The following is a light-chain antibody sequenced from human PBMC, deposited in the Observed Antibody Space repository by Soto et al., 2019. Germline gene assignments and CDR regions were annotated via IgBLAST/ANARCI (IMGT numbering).Light chain of an antibody. Sequence: EIFLTQSPATLSLSPGERATLSCRSSPSSSYYLAWYQQKPGQAPRLLIYYASKRATGVPARFSGSGSGTDFTLTISSLEPEDFAVYYCQQRGNWPLISFGQGTRLEI. CDR1: PSSSYY. CDR2: YAS. V-gene: IGKV3-11*01. CDR3: QQRGNWPLIS. J-gene: IGKJ5*01.